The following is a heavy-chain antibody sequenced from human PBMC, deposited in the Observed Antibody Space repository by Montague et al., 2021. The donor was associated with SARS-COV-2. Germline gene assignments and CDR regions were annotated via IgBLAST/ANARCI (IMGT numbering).Heavy chain of an antibody. D-gene: IGHD6-19*01. CDR3: ASRSIAVAYYFDN. J-gene: IGHJ4*02. V-gene: IGHV4-4*02. CDR1: GASISSTNW. CDR2: MYHTGTT. Sequence: SETLSLTCSVSGASISSTNWWTWVRQPPGKGLEWIGEMYHTGTTNYNPYLMSRVTISLDESKNQFSLKITSVTAADTAVYYCASRSIAVAYYFDNWGQGTLVPVSS.